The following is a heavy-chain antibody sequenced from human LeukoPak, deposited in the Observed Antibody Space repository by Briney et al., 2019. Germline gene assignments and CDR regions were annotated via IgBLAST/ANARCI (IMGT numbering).Heavy chain of an antibody. CDR3: ARGRQPLLVSPLGY. J-gene: IGHJ4*02. V-gene: IGHV3-33*08. CDR1: GFTFSSYA. D-gene: IGHD5/OR15-5a*01. Sequence: GGSLRLSCAASGFTFSSYAMSWVRQAPGKGLEWVTIIWYDGSKEYYADSVKGRFTISRDNSKNTLYLQMNSLRAEDTAVYYCARGRQPLLVSPLGYWGQGTLVTVSS. CDR2: IWYDGSKE.